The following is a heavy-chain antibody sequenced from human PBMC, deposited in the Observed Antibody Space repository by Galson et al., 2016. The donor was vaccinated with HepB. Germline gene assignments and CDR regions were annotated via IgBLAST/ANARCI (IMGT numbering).Heavy chain of an antibody. CDR1: GYTFTNYA. J-gene: IGHJ4*02. D-gene: IGHD3-10*01. CDR3: AKDITEALNWRTYHAAGYYLDF. V-gene: IGHV1-3*01. Sequence: SVKVSCKASGYTFTNYAMHWVRQAPGQSLEWMGWINGANGNTKYSQKVQGRVTSTRDTSASTAYMEMSSLSSEDTAVYFCAKDITEALNWRTYHAAGYYLDFWGQGTLVTVSS. CDR2: INGANGNT.